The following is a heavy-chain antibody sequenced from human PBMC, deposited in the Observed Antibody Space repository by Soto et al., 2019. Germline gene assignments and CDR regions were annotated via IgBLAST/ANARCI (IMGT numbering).Heavy chain of an antibody. D-gene: IGHD4-17*01. CDR1: GFTFSDYY. CDR2: IGTRGNTK. CDR3: ARDGTEYYGEYYDY. J-gene: IGHJ4*02. Sequence: VGSLRLSCATSGFTFSDYYMSWIRQAPGKGLEWVSYIGTRGNTKYYADSVRGRFTISRDNAKNSLYLQMSSLRADDTAVYYCARDGTEYYGEYYDYWGQGIPVTVSS. V-gene: IGHV3-11*01.